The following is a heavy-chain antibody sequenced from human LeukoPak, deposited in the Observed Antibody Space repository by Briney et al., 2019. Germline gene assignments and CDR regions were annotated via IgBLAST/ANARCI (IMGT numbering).Heavy chain of an antibody. D-gene: IGHD3-22*01. CDR1: GGSFSGYY. V-gene: IGHV4-39*05. CDR3: ATTSYYYDSPDY. Sequence: SETPSLTCAVYGGSFSGYYWGWIRQPPGKGLEWIGSIYYSWDTYYNPSLKSRVTISVDTSKNQFSLKLSSVTAADTAVYYCATTSYYYDSPDYWGQGTLVTVSS. J-gene: IGHJ4*02. CDR2: IYYSWDT.